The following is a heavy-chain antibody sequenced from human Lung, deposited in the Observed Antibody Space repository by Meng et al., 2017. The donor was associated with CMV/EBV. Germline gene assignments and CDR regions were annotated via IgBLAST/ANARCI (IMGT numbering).Heavy chain of an antibody. CDR3: AKGGGAGRSASDY. V-gene: IGHV3-48*04. CDR2: ISSGSSTI. CDR1: GFTFSTYS. D-gene: IGHD3-16*01. J-gene: IGHJ4*02. Sequence: GGSLRLXCAASGFTFSTYSMNWVRQAPGKGLEWISYISSGSSTIYYADSVKGRFSISRDNAEKTLYLHVNNLRGEDTAVYYCAKGGGAGRSASDYWGQGTVVSVSS.